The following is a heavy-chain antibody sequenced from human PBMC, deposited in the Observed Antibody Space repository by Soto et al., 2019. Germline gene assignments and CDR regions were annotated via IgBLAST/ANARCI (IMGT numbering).Heavy chain of an antibody. D-gene: IGHD6-6*01. CDR3: AREVGEFDYSSSTDAFDI. V-gene: IGHV4-30-4*01. Sequence: QVQLQESGPGLVKPSQTLSLTCTVSGGSISSGDYYWSWVRQPPGKGLEWIGYIYYSGTTSYNPSLKSRVTMSRYTSKYQFSLKLESVTAANTAVYYCAREVGEFDYSSSTDAFDIWGQGPMVTVSS. J-gene: IGHJ3*02. CDR2: IYYSGTT. CDR1: GGSISSGDYY.